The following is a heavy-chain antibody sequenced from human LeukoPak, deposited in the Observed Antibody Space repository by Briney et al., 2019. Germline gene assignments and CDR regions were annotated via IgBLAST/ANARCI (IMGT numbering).Heavy chain of an antibody. D-gene: IGHD6-13*01. CDR2: IKQDGSEK. J-gene: IGHJ4*02. CDR3: ARGGPYSSSWYYFDY. V-gene: IGHV3-7*01. CDR1: GFTFSSYW. Sequence: GGSLRLSCAASGFTFSSYWMSWVRQAPGKGLEWVANIKQDGSEKYYVDSVKGRFTISRDNAKNSLYLQMNSLRAEDTAVYYCARGGPYSSSWYYFDYWGQGTLVTVSS.